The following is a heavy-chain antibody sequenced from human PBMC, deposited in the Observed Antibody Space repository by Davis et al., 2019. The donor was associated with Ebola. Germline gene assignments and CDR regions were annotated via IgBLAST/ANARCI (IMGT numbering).Heavy chain of an antibody. J-gene: IGHJ6*02. CDR2: ISAYNGNT. CDR3: ARAVVVPYYGMDV. Sequence: ASVKVSCKASGGTFSSYAISWVRQAPGQGLEWMGWISAYNGNTNYAQKLQGRVTMTTDTSTSTAYMELRSLRSDDTAVYYCARAVVVPYYGMDVWGQGTTVTVSS. CDR1: GGTFSSYA. V-gene: IGHV1-18*01. D-gene: IGHD2-2*01.